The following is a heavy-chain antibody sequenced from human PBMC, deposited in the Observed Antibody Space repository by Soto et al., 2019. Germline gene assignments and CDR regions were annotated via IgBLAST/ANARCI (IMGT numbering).Heavy chain of an antibody. CDR1: GYTFTSYA. CDR2: INAGNGNT. J-gene: IGHJ4*02. CDR3: ARAYYPGYSSRWSDY. V-gene: IGHV1-3*01. Sequence: ASVKVSCKASGYTFTSYAMHWVRQAPGQRLEWMGWINAGNGNTKYSQKFQGRVTITRDTSASTAYMELSSLRSEDTAVYYCARAYYPGYSSRWSDYWGQGTLVTSPQ. D-gene: IGHD6-13*01.